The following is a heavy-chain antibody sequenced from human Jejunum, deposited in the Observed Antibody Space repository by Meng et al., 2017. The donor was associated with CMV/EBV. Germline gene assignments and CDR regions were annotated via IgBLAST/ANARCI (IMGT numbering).Heavy chain of an antibody. V-gene: IGHV4-4*07. D-gene: IGHD3-16*01. Sequence: QLQLQESGPGVVKPSETLFLACTVSGGSFTTYYWSWTRQRAGKGLEWIGRIITSGSTNYNPSLRSRVIMSVDTSKNQFFLKLRSVTAADTAVYFCAKGYGNSFEYWGQGSLVTVSS. CDR1: GGSFTTYY. J-gene: IGHJ4*02. CDR3: AKGYGNSFEY. CDR2: IITSGST.